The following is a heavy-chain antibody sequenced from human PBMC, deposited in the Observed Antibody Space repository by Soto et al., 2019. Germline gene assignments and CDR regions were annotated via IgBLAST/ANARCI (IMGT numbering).Heavy chain of an antibody. CDR3: TTQGFGGLHGLVDV. Sequence: QVQLQESGPGLVKPSETLSLTCTVSGGSISSINNHFSNHYCSWIRLSPGKGLEWIGYISNIGFACYTPSRKSRVSISVDTSKNQFSLKLTSVTAADTAVYYCTTQGFGGLHGLVDVWGQGTTVTVSS. D-gene: IGHD3-10*01. J-gene: IGHJ6*02. CDR1: GGSISSINNHFSNHY. V-gene: IGHV4-61*01. CDR2: ISNIGFA.